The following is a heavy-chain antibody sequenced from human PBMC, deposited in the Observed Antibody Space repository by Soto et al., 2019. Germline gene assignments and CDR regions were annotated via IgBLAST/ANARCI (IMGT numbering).Heavy chain of an antibody. J-gene: IGHJ6*02. CDR2: IIPIFGTA. V-gene: IGHV1-69*06. CDR1: GGTFSSYA. D-gene: IGHD2-15*01. Sequence: QVQLVQSGAEVKKPGSSVKVSCKASGGTFSSYAISGVRQAPGQGLEWMGWIIPIFGTANYAQNFQGRVTITADKTTSTAYMELSGLRSEDTAVYYCARGEVVVVVAATVRYGMDVWGQGTTVTVSS. CDR3: ARGEVVVVVAATVRYGMDV.